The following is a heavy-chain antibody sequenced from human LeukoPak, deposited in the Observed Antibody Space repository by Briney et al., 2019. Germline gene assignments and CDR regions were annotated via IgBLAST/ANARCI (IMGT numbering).Heavy chain of an antibody. Sequence: GGSLRLSCAASGFTFSNYAMTWVRQTPGKGLEWVSIVTGSGISTYYADSVKGRFTISRDNSKNTLYLQMNSLRAEDTAVYYCAKKGYYDGSGYYMYYFDHWGQGTLVTVSS. CDR3: AKKGYYDGSGYYMYYFDH. CDR2: VTGSGIST. CDR1: GFTFSNYA. D-gene: IGHD3-22*01. J-gene: IGHJ4*02. V-gene: IGHV3-23*01.